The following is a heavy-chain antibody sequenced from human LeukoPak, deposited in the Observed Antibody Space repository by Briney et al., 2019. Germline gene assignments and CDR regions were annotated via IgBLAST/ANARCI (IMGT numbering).Heavy chain of an antibody. J-gene: IGHJ5*02. CDR1: GFTFSSYT. Sequence: GESLRLSCAASGFTFSSYTMNWVRQAPGKGLEWVSSISNSPSYVYYADSVKGRFTISRDNVKNLLYLQMHSLRAEDTAVYYCARLEGLWFAWGQGTLVT. CDR2: ISNSPSYV. CDR3: ARLEGLWFA. D-gene: IGHD3-10*01. V-gene: IGHV3-21*06.